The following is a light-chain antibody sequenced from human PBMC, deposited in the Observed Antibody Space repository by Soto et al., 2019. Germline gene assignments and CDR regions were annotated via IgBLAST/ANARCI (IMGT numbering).Light chain of an antibody. J-gene: IGLJ3*02. CDR3: CFSDGSDNWV. Sequence: QAVVTQEPSFSVSPGGTVTLTCGLSSDSVSASHFPSWYQQTPGQAPRTLIYNTNTRSSGVPDRFSGSKSGNTASLTISGLQFEDEADYYCCFSDGSDNWVFGGGTKLTVL. V-gene: IGLV8-61*01. CDR2: NTN. CDR1: SDSVSASHF.